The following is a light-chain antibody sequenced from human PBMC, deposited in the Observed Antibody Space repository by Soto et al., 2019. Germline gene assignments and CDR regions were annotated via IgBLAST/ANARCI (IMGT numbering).Light chain of an antibody. Sequence: DAVSTQSPLSLPVTPGQPASISCRSSQSLEYSDGKTYLNWYQQRPGQSPRRLIYKVSNRDFGVPDRFSGSGSGTAFTLEISRVEAEDVGVYYCMQGSYWPWTFGQGTKVEIK. J-gene: IGKJ1*01. CDR2: KVS. V-gene: IGKV2-30*01. CDR3: MQGSYWPWT. CDR1: QSLEYSDGKTY.